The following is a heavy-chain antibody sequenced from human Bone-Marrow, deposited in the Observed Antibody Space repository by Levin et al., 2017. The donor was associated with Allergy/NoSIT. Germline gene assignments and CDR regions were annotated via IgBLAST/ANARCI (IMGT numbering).Heavy chain of an antibody. D-gene: IGHD5-18*01. V-gene: IGHV3-23*01. J-gene: IGHJ4*02. CDR3: VKDPQLWLFDY. CDR2: ISANGGRT. Sequence: GESLKISCAASGFTFSTYAMNWVRQAPGKGLEWVSSISANGGRTYYADSVKGRFTISRDNSKNTLFLDMNSLRVEDTAKYYCVKDPQLWLFDYWGQGTQVTVSS. CDR1: GFTFSTYA.